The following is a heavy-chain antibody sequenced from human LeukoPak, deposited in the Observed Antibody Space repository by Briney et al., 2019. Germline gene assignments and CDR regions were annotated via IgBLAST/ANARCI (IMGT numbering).Heavy chain of an antibody. Sequence: ASVKVSCKVSGYTLTELSMHWVRQAPGTGLEWMGGFDPEDGETIYAQKFQGRVTMTEDTSTDTAYMELSSLRSEDTAVYYCATVLLGDLYFDYWGQGTLVTVSS. V-gene: IGHV1-24*01. CDR3: ATVLLGDLYFDY. CDR1: GYTLTELS. CDR2: FDPEDGET. J-gene: IGHJ4*02. D-gene: IGHD3-16*01.